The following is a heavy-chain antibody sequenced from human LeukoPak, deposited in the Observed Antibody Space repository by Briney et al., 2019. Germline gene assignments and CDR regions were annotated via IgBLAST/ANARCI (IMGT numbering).Heavy chain of an antibody. V-gene: IGHV3-21*01. CDR3: ARGLGTIFGVAEFDP. Sequence: GGSLRLSCAASGFTFSSYAMHWVRQAPGKGLEWVSSISSSSSYIYYADSVKGRFTISRDNAKNSLYLQMNSLRAEDTAVYYCARGLGTIFGVAEFDPWGQGTLVTVSS. CDR2: ISSSSSYI. D-gene: IGHD3-3*01. J-gene: IGHJ5*02. CDR1: GFTFSSYA.